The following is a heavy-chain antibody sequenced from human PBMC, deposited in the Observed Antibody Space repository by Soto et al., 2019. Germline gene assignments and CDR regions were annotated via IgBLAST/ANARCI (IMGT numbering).Heavy chain of an antibody. D-gene: IGHD3-10*01. CDR2: INAGNGNT. J-gene: IGHJ6*02. CDR3: ARSYYGSGSYYNLYYYGMAV. Sequence: ASVKVSCKASGYTFTSYAMHWVRQAPGQRLEWMGWINAGNGNTKYSQKFQGRVTITRDTSASTAYMELSSLRSEGTAVYYCARSYYGSGSYYNLYYYGMAVWGQGTTVTVS. CDR1: GYTFTSYA. V-gene: IGHV1-3*01.